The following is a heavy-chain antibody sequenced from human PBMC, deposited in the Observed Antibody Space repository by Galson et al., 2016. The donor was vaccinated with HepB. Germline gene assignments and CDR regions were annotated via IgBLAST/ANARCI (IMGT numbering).Heavy chain of an antibody. CDR2: MNPNTGGT. Sequence: SCAGSGFTFSSFGLHWVRQAPGKGLVWMGRMNPNTGGTDYAQKFQDRVTMTRDTSINTAFLEVKRLTPNDTAVYYCAREVVAADKWFDSWGQGTLVTVSS. CDR3: AREVVAADKWFDS. J-gene: IGHJ5*01. V-gene: IGHV1-2*06. D-gene: IGHD2-15*01. CDR1: GFTFSSFG.